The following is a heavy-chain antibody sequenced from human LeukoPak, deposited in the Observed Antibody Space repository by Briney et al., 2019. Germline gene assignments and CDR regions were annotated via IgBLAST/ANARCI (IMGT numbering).Heavy chain of an antibody. CDR3: ARDSGSAPTFGY. CDR2: IYYSRNT. V-gene: IGHV4-59*01. CDR1: GGSISNSF. J-gene: IGHJ4*02. D-gene: IGHD1-26*01. Sequence: SETLSLTCTVSGGSISNSFWSWLRQPPGKGLEWVAYIYYSRNTKYNPSLKSRVTISVDTSKNQFSLRLSSVTAEDTAVYYCARDSGSAPTFGYWGQGTLVTVSS.